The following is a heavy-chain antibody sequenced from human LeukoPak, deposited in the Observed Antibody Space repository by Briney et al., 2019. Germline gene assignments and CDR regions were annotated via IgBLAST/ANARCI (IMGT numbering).Heavy chain of an antibody. CDR1: GFTFSSYW. CDR3: AKDLQFLEWLLLAY. D-gene: IGHD3-3*01. J-gene: IGHJ4*02. CDR2: IKKDASEK. Sequence: GGSLRLSCAASGFTFSSYWMSWVRQAPGKGLEWVANIKKDASEKYYVDSVKGRFTISRDNAKNSLFLQMDSLRAEDTAVYYCAKDLQFLEWLLLAYWGQGTLVTVSS. V-gene: IGHV3-7*03.